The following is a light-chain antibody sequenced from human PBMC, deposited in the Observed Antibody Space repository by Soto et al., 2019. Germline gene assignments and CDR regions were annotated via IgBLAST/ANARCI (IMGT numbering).Light chain of an antibody. CDR3: QRRSNWPQT. Sequence: VVLIQSPATLSVSPGERAPLPCRASQNISNYLIWYQQKPGQAPRLLIYDVSNRATDIPARFSGSGSGTDFTLTISSCAPEDREVYYVQRRSNWPQTFFQGTNSDIK. J-gene: IGKJ1*01. CDR1: QNISNY. CDR2: DVS. V-gene: IGKV3-11*01.